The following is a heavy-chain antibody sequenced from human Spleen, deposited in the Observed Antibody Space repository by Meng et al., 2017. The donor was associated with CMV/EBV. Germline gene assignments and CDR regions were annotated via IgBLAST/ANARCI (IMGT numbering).Heavy chain of an antibody. CDR2: IRYDGSNK. J-gene: IGHJ5*02. D-gene: IGHD3-3*01. Sequence: GGSLRLSCAASGFTFSSYGMHWVRQAPGKGLEWVAFIRYDGSNKYYADSVKGRFTISRDNSKNTLYLQMNSLRAEDTAVYYCAAEHDFWSGYHNWFDPWGQGTLVTVSS. V-gene: IGHV3-30*02. CDR3: AAEHDFWSGYHNWFDP. CDR1: GFTFSSYG.